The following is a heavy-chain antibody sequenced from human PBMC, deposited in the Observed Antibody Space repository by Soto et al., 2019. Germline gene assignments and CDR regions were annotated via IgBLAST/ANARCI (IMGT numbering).Heavy chain of an antibody. V-gene: IGHV3-21*01. D-gene: IGHD4-4*01. CDR2: ISSSSSYI. Sequence: GGSLRLSCAASGFTFSSYAMSWVRQAPGKGLEWVSSISSSSSYIYYADSVKGRFTISRDNAKNSLYLQMNSLRAEDTAVYYCARDPTVTTTVNPSWFDPWGQGTLVTVSA. CDR1: GFTFSSYA. CDR3: ARDPTVTTTVNPSWFDP. J-gene: IGHJ5*02.